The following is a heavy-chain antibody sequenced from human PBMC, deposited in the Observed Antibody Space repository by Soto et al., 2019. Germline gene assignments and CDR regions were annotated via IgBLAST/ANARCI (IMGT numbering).Heavy chain of an antibody. CDR2: ISGSGGST. Sequence: GGSLRLSCGASGFTFSSYAMSWVRQAPGKGLEWVSAISGSGGSTYYADSVKGRFTISRDNSKNTLYLQMNSLRAEDTAVYYCAKVKTGTTSRYFDYWGQGTLVTVSS. D-gene: IGHD1-7*01. V-gene: IGHV3-23*01. J-gene: IGHJ4*02. CDR1: GFTFSSYA. CDR3: AKVKTGTTSRYFDY.